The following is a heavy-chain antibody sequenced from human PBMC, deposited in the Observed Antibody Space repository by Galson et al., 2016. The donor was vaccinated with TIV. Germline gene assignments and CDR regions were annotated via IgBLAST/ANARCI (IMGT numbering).Heavy chain of an antibody. CDR1: GYTLSEIA. CDR3: ATVAWFPGLSLDS. V-gene: IGHV1-24*01. D-gene: IGHD3-22*01. J-gene: IGHJ4*02. Sequence: SVKVSCKVSGYTLSEIAMHWVRQAPGEGLEWVGGFDPEAGRTIYAQRFYDRVTVTEGTATDTAYMELKNLRSNDTSVYYCATVAWFPGLSLDSWGQGTLVIVSS. CDR2: FDPEAGRT.